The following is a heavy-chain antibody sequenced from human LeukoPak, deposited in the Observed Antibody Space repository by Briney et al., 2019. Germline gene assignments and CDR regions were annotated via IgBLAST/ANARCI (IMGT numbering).Heavy chain of an antibody. D-gene: IGHD6-13*01. CDR3: ARWVGLSSWYYFDY. CDR2: IYYSGST. V-gene: IGHV4-59*01. Sequence: SETLSLTCTVSGGSISSYYWSWIRQPPGKGLEWIGYIYYSGSTNYNPSLKSRVTISVDTSKNQFSLKLSSVTAADTAVYYCARWVGLSSWYYFDYWGQGTLVTVSS. J-gene: IGHJ4*02. CDR1: GGSISSYY.